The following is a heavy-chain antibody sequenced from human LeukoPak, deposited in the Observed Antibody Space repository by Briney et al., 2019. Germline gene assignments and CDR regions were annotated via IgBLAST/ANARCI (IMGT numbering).Heavy chain of an antibody. CDR1: EFTFSSYS. J-gene: IGHJ6*02. V-gene: IGHV3-23*01. CDR3: AKDSGILWFGELNYYGMDV. D-gene: IGHD3-10*01. Sequence: PGGSLRLSCAASEFTFSSYSMNWVRQAPGKGLEWVSAISGSGGSAYYADSVKGRFTISRDNSKNTLYLQMNSLRAEDTAVYYCAKDSGILWFGELNYYGMDVWGQGTTVTVSS. CDR2: ISGSGGSA.